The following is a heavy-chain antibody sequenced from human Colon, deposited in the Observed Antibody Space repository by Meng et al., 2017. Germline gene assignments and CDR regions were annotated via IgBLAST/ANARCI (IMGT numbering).Heavy chain of an antibody. D-gene: IGHD6-13*01. CDR1: GFTFSSYA. V-gene: IGHV3-74*03. CDR3: ARGVGVEVAGTLDY. Sequence: GGSLRLSCAASGFTFSSYAMNWVRQAPGKGLVWVSRIKTDGVGTSYADSVKGRFTISRDNAKNTLYLQMNSLTAEDTAVYFCARGVGVEVAGTLDYWGQGTLVTVSS. J-gene: IGHJ4*02. CDR2: IKTDGVGT.